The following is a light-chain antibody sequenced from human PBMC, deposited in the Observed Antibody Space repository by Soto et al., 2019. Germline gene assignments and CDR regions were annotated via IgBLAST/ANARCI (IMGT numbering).Light chain of an antibody. J-gene: IGLJ1*01. CDR1: SSNIGAGSD. CDR3: QSYDNSPSGIYV. Sequence: QSALTQPPSVSGAPGQRVTISCSGSSSNIGAGSDVHWYQQLPGTAPKLLIYGNSRRSSGVPDRFYGSKSGTSASLAITGLQAEDEADYYCQSYDNSPSGIYVFGTGTKVTVL. V-gene: IGLV1-40*01. CDR2: GNS.